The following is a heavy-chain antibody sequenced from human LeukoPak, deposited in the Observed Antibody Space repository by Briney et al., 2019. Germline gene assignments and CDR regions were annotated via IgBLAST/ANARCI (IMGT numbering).Heavy chain of an antibody. CDR3: ARDDSSGYYYDY. D-gene: IGHD3-22*01. J-gene: IGHJ4*02. CDR2: IVPIFGTA. V-gene: IGHV1-69*13. CDR1: GYTFTGYR. Sequence: SVKVSCKTSGYTFTGYRINWVRQAPGQGLEWMGGIVPIFGTANYAQKFQGRVTITGDQSTSTAYIELACLRAEDTAVSYCARDDSSGYYYDYWGQGTLVTVSS.